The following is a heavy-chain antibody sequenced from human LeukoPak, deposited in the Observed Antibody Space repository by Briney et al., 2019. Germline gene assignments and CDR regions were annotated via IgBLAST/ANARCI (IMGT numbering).Heavy chain of an antibody. CDR2: INPNSGGT. D-gene: IGHD6-13*01. J-gene: IGHJ4*02. CDR3: ARGHLIAAAGIVDY. Sequence: GASVKVSCKASGYTFTGYYMHWVRQAPGQGLEWMGWINPNSGGTNYAQKFQGRVTMTRDTSISAAYMELSRLRSDDTAVYYCARGHLIAAAGIVDYWGQGTLVTVSS. CDR1: GYTFTGYY. V-gene: IGHV1-2*02.